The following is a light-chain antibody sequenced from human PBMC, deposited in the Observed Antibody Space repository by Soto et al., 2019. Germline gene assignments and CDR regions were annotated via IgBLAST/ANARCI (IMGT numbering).Light chain of an antibody. J-gene: IGKJ2*01. Sequence: EVVMTQYPGTLSVSPGERATLSCRASQSIRTHLAWYQQKVGQAPRLLIYGSSTRATGIPARFSGSGSGTEFTLTISSLQSEDFAVYYCQHYYHWPPGYSFGPGTKLDIK. V-gene: IGKV3-15*01. CDR3: QHYYHWPPGYS. CDR1: QSIRTH. CDR2: GSS.